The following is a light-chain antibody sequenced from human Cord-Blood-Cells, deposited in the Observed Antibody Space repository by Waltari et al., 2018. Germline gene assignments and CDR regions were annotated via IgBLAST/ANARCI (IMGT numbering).Light chain of an antibody. CDR3: QQSYSTPLP. Sequence: DIQMTQSPSSLSASVGDRVTITCRASQSISSYVNWYQQKPGKAPKLLSYAASSLQSGVPSRFSGSGSVTDFTLTISSLQPEDFATYYCQQSYSTPLPFGGGTKVEIK. CDR1: QSISSY. CDR2: AAS. J-gene: IGKJ4*01. V-gene: IGKV1-39*01.